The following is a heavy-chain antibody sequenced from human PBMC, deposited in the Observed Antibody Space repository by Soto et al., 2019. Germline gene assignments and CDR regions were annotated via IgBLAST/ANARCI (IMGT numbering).Heavy chain of an antibody. CDR2: INSDGSST. CDR1: GFTFSSYW. CDR3: AREVVYAGWFDP. D-gene: IGHD2-8*02. V-gene: IGHV3-74*01. J-gene: IGHJ5*02. Sequence: QTGGSLRLSCAASGFTFSSYWMHWVRQAPGKGLVWVSRINSDGSSTSYADSVKGRFTISRDNAKNTLYLQMNSLRAEDTAVYYCAREVVYAGWFDPWGQGTLVTVSS.